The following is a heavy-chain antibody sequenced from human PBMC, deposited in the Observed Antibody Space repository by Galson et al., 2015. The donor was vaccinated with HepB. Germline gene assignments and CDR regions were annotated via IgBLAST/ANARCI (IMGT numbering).Heavy chain of an antibody. J-gene: IGHJ4*02. CDR2: ISAYNGNT. Sequence: SVKVSCKASGYTFTSYGISWVRQAPGQGLEWMGWISAYNGNTNYAQKLQGRVTMTTDTSTSTAYMELRSLRSDDTAVYYCARGEKMYYDILTGYYDYWGQGTLVTVSS. D-gene: IGHD3-9*01. CDR1: GYTFTSYG. V-gene: IGHV1-18*01. CDR3: ARGEKMYYDILTGYYDY.